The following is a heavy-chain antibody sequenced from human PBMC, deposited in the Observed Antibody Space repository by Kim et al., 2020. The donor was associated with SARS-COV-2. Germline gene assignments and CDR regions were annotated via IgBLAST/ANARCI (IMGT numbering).Heavy chain of an antibody. V-gene: IGHV3-23*01. Sequence: GGSLRLSCAGSEFTFSSYAMSWVRQAPGKGLEWVSGISGSGGSTYYADSVKGRFTISRDNPKNTVHLQLNSLRAEDTAVYYCAKAGVAGSSWGKYYFDCWGQGTLVTVSS. CDR3: AKAGVAGSSWGKYYFDC. CDR1: EFTFSSYA. CDR2: ISGSGGST. D-gene: IGHD6-13*01. J-gene: IGHJ4*02.